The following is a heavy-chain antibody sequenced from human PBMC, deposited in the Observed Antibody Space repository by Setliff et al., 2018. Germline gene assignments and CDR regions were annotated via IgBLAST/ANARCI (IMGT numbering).Heavy chain of an antibody. CDR1: GFTFNNYS. J-gene: IGHJ4*02. V-gene: IGHV3-23*01. CDR2: ISASGGGT. D-gene: IGHD6-6*01. CDR3: AKSSGSSSSTNLEY. Sequence: HPGGSLRLSCAVSGFTFNNYSVNWVRQAPGKGLEWVSTISASGGGTYYADSVKGRFTISRDNSQNTLSLQMNSLRVEDTALYYCAKSSGSSSSTNLEYLGPGTLVTVSS.